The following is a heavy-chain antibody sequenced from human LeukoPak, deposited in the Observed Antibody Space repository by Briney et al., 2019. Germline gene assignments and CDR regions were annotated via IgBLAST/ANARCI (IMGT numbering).Heavy chain of an antibody. CDR2: IWYDGSNK. CDR1: GFTFSSYG. CDR3: ARDHLYYFDY. Sequence: GGSLRLSCAASGFTFSSYGMHWVRQAPGKGLEWVAVIWYDGSNKYCADSVKGRFTISRDNSKNTLYLQMNSLRAEDTAVYYCARDHLYYFDYWGQGTLVTVSS. J-gene: IGHJ4*02. V-gene: IGHV3-33*01.